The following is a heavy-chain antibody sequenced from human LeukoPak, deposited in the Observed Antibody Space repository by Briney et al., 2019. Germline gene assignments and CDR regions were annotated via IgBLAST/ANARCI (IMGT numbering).Heavy chain of an antibody. D-gene: IGHD3-10*01. CDR3: ARLWFGESPYFQH. V-gene: IGHV4-39*01. CDR2: IYYSGNT. CDR1: GGSINSSSYH. J-gene: IGHJ1*01. Sequence: SETLSLTCTVSGGSINSSSYHWGWIRQPPGKGLEWIGSIYYSGNTYYNPSLKSRVTISVDTSKKQFSLKLSSVTAADTAVYYRARLWFGESPYFQHWGQGTLVIVSS.